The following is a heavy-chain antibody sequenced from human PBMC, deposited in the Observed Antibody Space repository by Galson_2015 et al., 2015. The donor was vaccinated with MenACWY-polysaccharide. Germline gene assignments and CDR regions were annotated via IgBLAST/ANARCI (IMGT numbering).Heavy chain of an antibody. V-gene: IGHV4-61*09. J-gene: IGHJ5*02. CDR1: GGSISTGTHY. D-gene: IGHD1-26*01. CDR3: ARDPANSGSFGWFDA. Sequence: TLSLTCTVSGGSISTGTHYGSWPRGPPGKGLERIGNFASNGRANQNPSLKSRVTISYDRSTNQFPLRLITVTAADTAMYYCARDPANSGSFGWFDAWGQGTLVTVSS. CDR2: FASNGRA.